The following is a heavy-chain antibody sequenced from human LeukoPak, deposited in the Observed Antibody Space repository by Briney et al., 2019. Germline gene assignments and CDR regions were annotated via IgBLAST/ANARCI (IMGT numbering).Heavy chain of an antibody. CDR2: ISSSDSYI. Sequence: GGSLRLSCAASGFTFSYYTMTWVRQAPGKGLEWVSSISSSDSYIYYADSVKGRFTISRDNAKNSLYLEMNSLRAEDTAVYYCARGQYCSSSTCYGLFDYWGLGTLVTVSS. V-gene: IGHV3-21*01. CDR1: GFTFSYYT. J-gene: IGHJ4*02. D-gene: IGHD2-2*01. CDR3: ARGQYCSSSTCYGLFDY.